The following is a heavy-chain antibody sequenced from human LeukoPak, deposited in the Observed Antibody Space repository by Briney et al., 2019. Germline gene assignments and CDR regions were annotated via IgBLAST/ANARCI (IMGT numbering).Heavy chain of an antibody. J-gene: IGHJ4*02. D-gene: IGHD3-16*01. CDR3: ARGWGSRIWNY. V-gene: IGHV1-69*05. Sequence: SVKVSCKASGGTFSSYAISWVRQAPGQGLEWMGGIIPIFGTANYAQKFQGRVTITRNTSISTAYMELSSLRSEDTAVYYCARGWGSRIWNYWGQGTLVTVSS. CDR1: GGTFSSYA. CDR2: IIPIFGTA.